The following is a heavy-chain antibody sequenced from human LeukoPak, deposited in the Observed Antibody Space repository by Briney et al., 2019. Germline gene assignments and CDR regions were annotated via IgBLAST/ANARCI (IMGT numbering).Heavy chain of an antibody. CDR3: AKGRHGDYEAPFHYYMDA. CDR1: GYTFSGFY. V-gene: IGHV1-2*02. Sequence: GASVKVSCKASGYTFSGFYIHWVRQAPGQGLEWMGWINPNSGVTNYAQKLQGRVTITRDTSIDTAYMQLSRLRSDDTAVYYCAKGRHGDYEAPFHYYMDAWGRGTTVTVSS. J-gene: IGHJ6*03. D-gene: IGHD4-17*01. CDR2: INPNSGVT.